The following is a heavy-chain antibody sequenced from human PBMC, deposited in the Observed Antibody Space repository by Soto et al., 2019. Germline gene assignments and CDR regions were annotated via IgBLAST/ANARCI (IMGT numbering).Heavy chain of an antibody. CDR3: ARDAGIAVAGTWGYYYYGMDV. CDR1: GFTFSSYA. V-gene: IGHV3-30-3*01. J-gene: IGHJ6*02. D-gene: IGHD6-19*01. Sequence: GGSLRLSCAASGFTFSSYAMHWVRQAPGKGLEWVAVISYDGSNKYYADSVKGRFTISRDNSKNTLYLQMNSLRAEDTAVYYCARDAGIAVAGTWGYYYYGMDVWGQGTTVTVSS. CDR2: ISYDGSNK.